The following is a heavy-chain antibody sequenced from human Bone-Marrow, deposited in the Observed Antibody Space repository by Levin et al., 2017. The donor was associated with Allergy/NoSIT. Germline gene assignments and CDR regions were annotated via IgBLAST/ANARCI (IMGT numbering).Heavy chain of an antibody. CDR1: GFDFSAYA. CDR3: AKEGSDCCTRYDH. D-gene: IGHD2-21*02. V-gene: IGHV3-23*01. J-gene: IGHJ4*02. Sequence: PSETLSLTCAASGFDFSAYAMSWVRQVPGQGLQWVSSISANGIYIYDTDSVKGRFVISRDNSKNTVFLHMTSLRAGDTAIYYCAKEGSDCCTRYDHWGQGALVTVSS. CDR2: ISANGIYI.